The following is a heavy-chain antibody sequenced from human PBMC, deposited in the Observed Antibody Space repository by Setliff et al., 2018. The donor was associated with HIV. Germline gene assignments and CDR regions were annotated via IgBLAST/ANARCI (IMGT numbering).Heavy chain of an antibody. Sequence: SVKVSCKASRSTFNSHTINWARQAPGQGLDWMGRIIPILGVANYAQRFQGKVTITVDKSTSTAYMELTSLRFDDTAMYYCVRGVQSPPHYSYYYMDVWGEGTMVTVSS. CDR2: IIPILGVA. CDR1: RSTFNSHT. J-gene: IGHJ6*03. D-gene: IGHD3-3*01. V-gene: IGHV1-69*02. CDR3: VRGVQSPPHYSYYYMDV.